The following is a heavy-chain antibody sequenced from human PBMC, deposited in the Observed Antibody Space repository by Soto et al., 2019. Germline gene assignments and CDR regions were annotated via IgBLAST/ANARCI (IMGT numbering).Heavy chain of an antibody. D-gene: IGHD4-17*01. V-gene: IGHV3-53*01. Sequence: GGSLGLSCAASGFTVSSNYMSWVRQAPGKGLEWVSVIYSGGSTYYADSVKGRFTISRDNSKNTLYLQMNSLRAEDTAVYYCASSMTTPYYYYYYMDVWGKGTTVTVSS. CDR3: ASSMTTPYYYYYYMDV. J-gene: IGHJ6*03. CDR2: IYSGGST. CDR1: GFTVSSNY.